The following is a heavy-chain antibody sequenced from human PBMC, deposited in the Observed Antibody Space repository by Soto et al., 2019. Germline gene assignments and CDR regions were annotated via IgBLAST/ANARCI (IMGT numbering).Heavy chain of an antibody. CDR2: ISPYNGKT. CDR1: GYSFTTYG. V-gene: IGHV1-18*01. J-gene: IGHJ4*02. Sequence: GASVKVSCKASGYSFTTYGIFWVRQAPGQGLEWMGWISPYNGKTNYAQNLQGRVSMTTDTSTTTAYMELRSLRSDDTAVYYCARPYDSSQSPRFDHWGQGTLVTVSS. D-gene: IGHD3-22*01. CDR3: ARPYDSSQSPRFDH.